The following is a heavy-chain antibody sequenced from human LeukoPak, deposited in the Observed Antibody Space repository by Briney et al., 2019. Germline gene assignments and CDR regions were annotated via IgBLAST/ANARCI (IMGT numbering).Heavy chain of an antibody. Sequence: PSETLSLTCTVSGGSISTYYWSWIRQPPGKGLEWIGYIYYSGSTNYNPSLKSRVTISVDTSKNQFSLKLSSVTAADTAVYYCARNEAGSYGYCDNWGQGTLVSVSS. CDR1: GGSISTYY. CDR3: ARNEAGSYGYCDN. V-gene: IGHV4-59*01. J-gene: IGHJ4*02. D-gene: IGHD5-18*01. CDR2: IYYSGST.